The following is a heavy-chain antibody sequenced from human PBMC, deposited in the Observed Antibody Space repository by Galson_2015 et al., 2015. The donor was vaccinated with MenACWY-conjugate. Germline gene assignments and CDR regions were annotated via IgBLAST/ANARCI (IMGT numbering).Heavy chain of an antibody. V-gene: IGHV1-69*01. Sequence: SGGTFSNYAISWVRQAYGQGPEWMGGIPPMFGTANYAQTFQGRVTITADEPTRTVYMELSSLRYDDTAVYYCARAAGDRVSGGGLPFDYWGQGTLVTVSS. CDR1: GGTFSNYA. D-gene: IGHD2-21*01. CDR3: ARAAGDRVSGGGLPFDY. CDR2: IPPMFGTA. J-gene: IGHJ4*02.